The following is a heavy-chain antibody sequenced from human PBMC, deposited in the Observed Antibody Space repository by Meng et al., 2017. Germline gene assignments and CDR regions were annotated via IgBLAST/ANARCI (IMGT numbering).Heavy chain of an antibody. V-gene: IGHV3-11*01. CDR2: ISSSGSTI. CDR3: ARQWELPLTYYFDY. Sequence: GGALVKPGWSLIPSFAASGFTFSDYYMSWIRQAPGKGLEWVSYISSSGSTIYYADSVKGRFTISRDNAKNSLYLQMNSLRAEDTAVYYCARQWELPLTYYFDYWGQGTLVTVSS. J-gene: IGHJ4*02. CDR1: GFTFSDYY. D-gene: IGHD1-26*01.